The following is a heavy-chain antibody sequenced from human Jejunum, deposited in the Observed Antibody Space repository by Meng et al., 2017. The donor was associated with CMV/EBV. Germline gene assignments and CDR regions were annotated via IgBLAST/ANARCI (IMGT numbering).Heavy chain of an antibody. CDR1: IRGSTYY. CDR2: FYSGGRT. CDR3: ARDFGDYTNDYYGMDV. D-gene: IGHD4-17*01. V-gene: IGHV4-39*07. J-gene: IGHJ6*02. Sequence: IRGSTYYWGGIRQPPGKGLEWIGSFYSGGRTYYNPSLKSRVTISVDTSKSHFSLKLSSVTAADTAVYYCARDFGDYTNDYYGMDVWGQGTTVTVSS.